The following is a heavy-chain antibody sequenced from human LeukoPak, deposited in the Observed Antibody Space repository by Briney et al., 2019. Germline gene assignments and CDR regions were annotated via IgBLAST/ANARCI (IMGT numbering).Heavy chain of an antibody. CDR3: ARALRYYDFWSGYSGGDYYYGMDV. CDR1: GSSFTSYW. V-gene: IGHV5-51*01. CDR2: IYPGDSDT. Sequence: GASLQISCKGSGSSFTSYWIGWVRPLPGKGLEWMGIIYPGDSDTRYSPSFQGQVTISADKSISTAYLQWSSLKASDTAMYYCARALRYYDFWSGYSGGDYYYGMDVWGQGTTVTVSS. J-gene: IGHJ6*02. D-gene: IGHD3-3*01.